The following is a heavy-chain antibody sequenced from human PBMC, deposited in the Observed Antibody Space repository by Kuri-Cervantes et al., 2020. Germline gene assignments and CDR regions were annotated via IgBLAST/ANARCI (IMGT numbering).Heavy chain of an antibody. CDR2: SSGTGGTT. D-gene: IGHD2-21*02. CDR1: GFTFSSCA. CDR3: AKNRGVVVVTAISY. V-gene: IGHV3-23*01. J-gene: IGHJ4*02. Sequence: LSLTCAASGFTFSSCAMSWVRQAPGKGLEWVSVSSGTGGTTNYADSAKGRLTISRDNSKNTLYLQMNSLRAEDTAVYYCAKNRGVVVVTAISYWGQGTLVTVSS.